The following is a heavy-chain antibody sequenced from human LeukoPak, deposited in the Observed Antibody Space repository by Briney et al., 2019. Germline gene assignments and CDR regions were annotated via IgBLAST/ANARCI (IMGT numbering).Heavy chain of an antibody. V-gene: IGHV3-74*01. CDR2: INSDGST. CDR1: EFTFSTYW. J-gene: IGHJ6*04. CDR3: AELGITMIGGV. D-gene: IGHD3-10*02. Sequence: GGSLRLSCAASEFTFSTYWMHWVRHAPGKGLVWVSRINSDGSTTYADSVKDRFTISRDNAKNSLYLQMNSLRAEDTAVYYCAELGITMIGGVWGKGTTVTISS.